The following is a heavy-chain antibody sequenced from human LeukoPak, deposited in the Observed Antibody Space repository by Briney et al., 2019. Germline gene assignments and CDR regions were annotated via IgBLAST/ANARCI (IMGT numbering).Heavy chain of an antibody. V-gene: IGHV1-8*01. CDR2: MKPNRGNT. Sequence: ASVKVSCKDSGYTFTSYDTNWVRQDTGKGLEWKGWMKPNRGNTGYAQKFQGRVTMTRNTSISTAYMELSSLRSEDTAVYYCGRGIAVAGSYYFDYWGQGTLVTVSS. CDR3: GRGIAVAGSYYFDY. J-gene: IGHJ4*02. D-gene: IGHD6-19*01. CDR1: GYTFTSYD.